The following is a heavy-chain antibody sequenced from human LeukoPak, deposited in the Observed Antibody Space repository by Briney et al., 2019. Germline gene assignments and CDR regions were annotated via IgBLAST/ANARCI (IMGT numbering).Heavy chain of an antibody. CDR1: GGSISSYY. Sequence: SETLSLTCTVSGGSISSYYWSWIRQPPGKGLEWIGYIYYSGSTNYNPSLKSRVTISVDTSKNQFSLKLSSVTAADTAVYYCAGPPPVYGRGSKELYYFDHGGQGTLVTVSS. V-gene: IGHV4-59*08. CDR3: AGPPPVYGRGSKELYYFDH. D-gene: IGHD3-10*01. CDR2: IYYSGST. J-gene: IGHJ4*02.